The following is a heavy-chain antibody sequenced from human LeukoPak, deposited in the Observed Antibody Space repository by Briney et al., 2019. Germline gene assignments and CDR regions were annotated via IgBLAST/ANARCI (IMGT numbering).Heavy chain of an antibody. D-gene: IGHD1-26*01. CDR3: ARENTVGATGFDY. CDR2: IYYSGST. CDR1: GGSISSGDYY. J-gene: IGHJ4*02. V-gene: IGHV4-30-4*01. Sequence: SETLSLTCTVSGGSISSGDYYWSWIRQPPGKGLEWIGYIYYSGSTYYNPSLKSRVTISVDTSKNQFSLKLSSVTAADTAVYYCARENTVGATGFDYWGQGTLVTVSS.